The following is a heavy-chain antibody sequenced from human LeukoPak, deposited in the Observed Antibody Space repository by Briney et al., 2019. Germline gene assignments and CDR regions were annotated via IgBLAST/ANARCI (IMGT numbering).Heavy chain of an antibody. J-gene: IGHJ4*02. Sequence: SETLSLTCTVSGGSISNSGYFWGWIRQSPGKGLEWIGNIYYSGITYYNPSLRSRVTVSVGTSKNQFSLRLSSVTAADTAVFYCARLESYSSYFDYWGQGILVTVSS. V-gene: IGHV4-39*01. CDR1: GGSISNSGYF. CDR2: IYYSGIT. D-gene: IGHD6-13*01. CDR3: ARLESYSSYFDY.